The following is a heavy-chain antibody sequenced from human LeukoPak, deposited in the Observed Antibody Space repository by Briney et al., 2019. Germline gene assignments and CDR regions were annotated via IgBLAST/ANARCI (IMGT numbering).Heavy chain of an antibody. CDR2: INPSGGST. J-gene: IGHJ4*02. CDR3: ARDRGGDSGYFDY. V-gene: IGHV1-46*01. D-gene: IGHD2-21*02. Sequence: ASVKVSCKASGYTFTSYYTHWVRQAPGQGLEWMGIINPSGGSTNYAQKFQGRVTITADKSTSTAYMELSSLRSEDTAVYYCARDRGGDSGYFDYWGQGTLVTVSS. CDR1: GYTFTSYY.